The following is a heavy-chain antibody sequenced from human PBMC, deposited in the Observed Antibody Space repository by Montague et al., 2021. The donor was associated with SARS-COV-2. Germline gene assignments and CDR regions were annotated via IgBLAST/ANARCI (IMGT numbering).Heavy chain of an antibody. D-gene: IGHD3-22*01. Sequence: ILSLTCTVPGGSISSGGYYWSWIRQHPGKGLEWIGYIYHSGSTYYNPSLKSRVTISVDTSKNQFSLKLSSVTAADTAVYYCARVRITMIVVVDAFDIWGQGTMVTVSS. J-gene: IGHJ3*02. CDR1: GGSISSGGYY. CDR3: ARVRITMIVVVDAFDI. CDR2: IYHSGST. V-gene: IGHV4-31*03.